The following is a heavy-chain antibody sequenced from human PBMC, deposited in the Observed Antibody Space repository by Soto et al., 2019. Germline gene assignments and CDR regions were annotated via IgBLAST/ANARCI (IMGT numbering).Heavy chain of an antibody. D-gene: IGHD3-22*01. V-gene: IGHV4-39*01. J-gene: IGHJ4*02. CDR3: ASLQGNYYDSSGSDY. CDR1: GGSISSSSYY. CDR2: IYYSGST. Sequence: PSETLSLTCTVSGGSISSSSYYWGWIRQPPGKGLEWIGSIYYSGSTYYNPSLKSRVTISVDTSKNQFSLKLSSVTAADTAVYYCASLQGNYYDSSGSDYWGQGTLVTVSS.